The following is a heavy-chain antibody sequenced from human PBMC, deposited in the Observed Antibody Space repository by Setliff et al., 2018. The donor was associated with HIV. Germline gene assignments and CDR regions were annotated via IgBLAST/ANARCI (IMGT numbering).Heavy chain of an antibody. CDR3: AKDGLAGYFES. CDR1: GFNFNDYG. J-gene: IGHJ4*02. CDR2: IRYDGSNE. V-gene: IGHV3-30*02. Sequence: SLRLSCAASGFNFNDYGMHWVRQAPGKGLEWVAFIRYDGSNEHYADSVKGRFTISRDNSKNTLALQMTSLRVEDTAAYYCAKDGLAGYFESWGLGTLVTVSS. D-gene: IGHD1-1*01.